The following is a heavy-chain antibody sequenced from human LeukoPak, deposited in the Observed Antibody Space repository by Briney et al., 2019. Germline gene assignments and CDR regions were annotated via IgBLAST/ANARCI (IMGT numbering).Heavy chain of an antibody. J-gene: IGHJ2*01. D-gene: IGHD4-11*01. V-gene: IGHV1-46*01. CDR1: GYTFTSYY. CDR2: INPSGGST. Sequence: GGSLRLSCAASGYTFTSYYMHWVRQAPGQGLEWMGIINPSGGSTSYAQKFQGRVTMTRDTSTSTLYMELSSLRSEDTAVYYCARDPGYSNYRYFDLWGRGTLVTVSS. CDR3: ARDPGYSNYRYFDL.